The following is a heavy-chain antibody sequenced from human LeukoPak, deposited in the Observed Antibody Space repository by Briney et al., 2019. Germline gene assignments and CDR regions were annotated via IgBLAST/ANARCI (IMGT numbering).Heavy chain of an antibody. Sequence: PGGSLRLSCTTSGFTFSSYAISWVRQAPGKGLEWVSAISGSGDNTYYADSVKGRFTISRDNSKNTLYLQMNSLRAEDTAVYYCAKVTYYYDSSGYYKYFQHWGQGTLVTVSS. D-gene: IGHD3-22*01. CDR1: GFTFSSYA. J-gene: IGHJ1*01. CDR2: ISGSGDNT. V-gene: IGHV3-23*01. CDR3: AKVTYYYDSSGYYKYFQH.